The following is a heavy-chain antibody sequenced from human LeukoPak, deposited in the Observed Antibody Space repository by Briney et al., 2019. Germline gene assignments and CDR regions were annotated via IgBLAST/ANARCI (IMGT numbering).Heavy chain of an antibody. Sequence: PGGSLRLSCAASGFTFSSYGMHWVRQAPGKGLEWVAVISYDGSNKYYADSVKGRFTISRDNSKNTLYLQMNSLRAEDTAVYYCAKDLLGSVDYWGQGTLVTVSS. CDR2: ISYDGSNK. CDR3: AKDLLGSVDY. J-gene: IGHJ4*02. D-gene: IGHD3-16*01. V-gene: IGHV3-30*18. CDR1: GFTFSSYG.